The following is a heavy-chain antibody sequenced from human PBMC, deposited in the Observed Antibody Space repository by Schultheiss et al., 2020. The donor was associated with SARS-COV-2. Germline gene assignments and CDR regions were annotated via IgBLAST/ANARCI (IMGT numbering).Heavy chain of an antibody. Sequence: GESLKISCKGSGYSFTSYWIGWVRQMPGKGLEWMGIIHPGDSDIRYRPSFEGHVTISADKSISTAYLQWSSLEASDTATYYCAATEFYYYHGMDVWGQGTTVTVSS. D-gene: IGHD3-10*01. V-gene: IGHV5-51*01. CDR1: GYSFTSYW. CDR3: AATEFYYYHGMDV. J-gene: IGHJ6*02. CDR2: IHPGDSDI.